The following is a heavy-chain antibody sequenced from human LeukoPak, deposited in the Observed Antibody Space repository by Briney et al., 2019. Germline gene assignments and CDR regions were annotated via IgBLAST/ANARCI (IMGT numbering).Heavy chain of an antibody. CDR1: GGTFSSYA. CDR2: IIPIFGTA. CDR3: ARDLRSSGWYSGYYYYGMDV. Sequence: ASVKVSCKASGGTFSSYAISWVRQAPGQGLEWMGGIIPIFGTANYAQKFQGRVTITADESTSTAYMELSSLRSEDTAVYYCARDLRSSGWYSGYYYYGMDVWGQGTTVTVSS. J-gene: IGHJ6*02. V-gene: IGHV1-69*13. D-gene: IGHD6-19*01.